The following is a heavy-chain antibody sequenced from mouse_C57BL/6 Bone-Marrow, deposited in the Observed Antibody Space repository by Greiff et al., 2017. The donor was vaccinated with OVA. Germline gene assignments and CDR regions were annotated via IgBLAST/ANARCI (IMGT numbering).Heavy chain of an antibody. J-gene: IGHJ4*01. CDR3: AREGGGMDY. CDR2: IDPYDSYT. V-gene: IGHV1-69*01. CDR1: GYTFTSYW. Sequence: VQLQQPGAELVMPGASVKLSCKASGYTFTSYWMHWVKQRPGQGLEWIGEIDPYDSYTNYNQKFKGKSTLTVDKSSSTAYMQLSSLTSEDSAVYYCAREGGGMDYWGQGTSVTVSS.